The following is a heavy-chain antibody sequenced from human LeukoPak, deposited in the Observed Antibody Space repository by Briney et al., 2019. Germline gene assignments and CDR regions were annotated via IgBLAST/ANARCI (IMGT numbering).Heavy chain of an antibody. Sequence: SQTLSLTCAISGDSVSSNSVTWNWVRQSPSRGLEWLGRTYYRSTWYNDYAVSVRGRITVTPDTSKNHFSLHLTSVTPEDTAVYYCARRLTQYDCFDPWGQGILVTVSS. J-gene: IGHJ5*02. CDR3: ARRLTQYDCFDP. V-gene: IGHV6-1*01. CDR1: GDSVSSNSVT. CDR2: TYYRSTWYN. D-gene: IGHD2-2*01.